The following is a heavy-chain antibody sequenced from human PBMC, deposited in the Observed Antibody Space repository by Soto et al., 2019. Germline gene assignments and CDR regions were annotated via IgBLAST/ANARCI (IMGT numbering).Heavy chain of an antibody. CDR1: GFTFNRYG. CDR3: AKRVDYSSSTHYLDH. V-gene: IGHV3-23*01. Sequence: EVQLLESGGGLVQPGGSLRVACAASGFTFNRYGMTWVRQAPGKGLEWVSSISDVGDKTYYADSVKGRFTISRDHSKNTLFLQMNSLRVEDTAIYHCAKRVDYSSSTHYLDHWGQGSLVTVSS. CDR2: ISDVGDKT. D-gene: IGHD5-12*01. J-gene: IGHJ4*02.